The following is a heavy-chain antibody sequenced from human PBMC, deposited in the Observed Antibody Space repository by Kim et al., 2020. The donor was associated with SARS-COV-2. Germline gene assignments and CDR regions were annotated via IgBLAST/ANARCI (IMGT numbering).Heavy chain of an antibody. J-gene: IGHJ4*02. CDR1: GFTFSAFS. V-gene: IGHV3-21*01. D-gene: IGHD2-2*01. CDR2: ITSAGSYV. CDR3: ARDRYAISAREIDF. Sequence: GGSLRLSCTASGFTFSAFSMNWVRQAPGKGLEWVSSITSAGSYVYYADSVKGRFTISRDNAKNSLYLQVNSLRAEDTAVYYCARDRYAISAREIDFWGQG.